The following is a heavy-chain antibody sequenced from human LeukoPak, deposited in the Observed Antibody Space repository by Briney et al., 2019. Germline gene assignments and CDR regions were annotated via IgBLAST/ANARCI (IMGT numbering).Heavy chain of an antibody. Sequence: PGGSLRLSCAASGFTFSSYSMNWVRQAPGKGLEWVSSISSSSSYICYADSVKGRFTISRDNAKNSLYLQMNSLRAEDTAVYYCARETYGSGRDNWFDPWGQGTLVTVSS. CDR2: ISSSSSYI. D-gene: IGHD3-10*01. CDR1: GFTFSSYS. J-gene: IGHJ5*02. CDR3: ARETYGSGRDNWFDP. V-gene: IGHV3-21*01.